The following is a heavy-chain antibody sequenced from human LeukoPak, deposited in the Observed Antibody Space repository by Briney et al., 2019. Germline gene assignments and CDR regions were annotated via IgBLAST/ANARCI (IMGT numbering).Heavy chain of an antibody. CDR1: GYRFTNYW. V-gene: IGHV5-10-1*01. CDR3: ARLMVRGIIIDY. J-gene: IGHJ4*02. Sequence: GESLKISFQGSGYRFTNYWISWVRQMSGKGLEWMGRIDPSDSYTNHSPSFQGHVTISADKSISTAYLQWSSLKASDTAIYYCARLMVRGIIIDYWGQGTLVTVSS. CDR2: IDPSDSYT. D-gene: IGHD3-10*01.